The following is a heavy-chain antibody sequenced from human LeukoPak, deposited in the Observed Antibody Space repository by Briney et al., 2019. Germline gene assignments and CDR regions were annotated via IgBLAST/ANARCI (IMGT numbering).Heavy chain of an antibody. D-gene: IGHD6-13*01. CDR2: IWYDGSNK. V-gene: IGHV3-30*02. CDR1: GFTFSSYG. CDR3: ARDRGGYSSSWGNYYYYGMDV. J-gene: IGHJ6*02. Sequence: PGGSLRLSCAASGFTFSSYGMHWVRQAPGKGLEWVALIWYDGSNKYYTDSVKGRLTISRDNSKNTLYLQMNSLRAEDTAVYYCARDRGGYSSSWGNYYYYGMDVWGQGTTVIVSS.